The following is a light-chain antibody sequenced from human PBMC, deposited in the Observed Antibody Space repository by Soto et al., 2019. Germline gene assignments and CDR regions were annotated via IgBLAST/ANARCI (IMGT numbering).Light chain of an antibody. V-gene: IGKV1-9*01. CDR3: QQLKSYPQT. CDR2: AAS. CDR1: QGISSY. Sequence: DIRLTQSPSFLSSSLGDRVTITFLASQGISSYLAWYQKKPGKAPKLLMYAASTLQSGVPSRFSGSGSGTEFTLTISSLQPEDFATYYCQQLKSYPQTFGQGTKVDIK. J-gene: IGKJ1*01.